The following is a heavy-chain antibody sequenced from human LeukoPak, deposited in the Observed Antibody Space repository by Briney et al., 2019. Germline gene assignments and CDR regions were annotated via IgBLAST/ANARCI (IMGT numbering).Heavy chain of an antibody. CDR2: INWNGGST. CDR3: ARGDSTSLYYFDY. CDR1: GFTFDDYG. V-gene: IGHV3-20*04. J-gene: IGHJ4*02. Sequence: GRSLRLSCAASGFTFDDYGMSWVRPAPGKGLEWVSGINWNGGSTGYADSVKGRFTISRDNAKNSLYLQMNSLRAEDTALYYCARGDSTSLYYFDYWGQGTLVTVSS. D-gene: IGHD2-2*01.